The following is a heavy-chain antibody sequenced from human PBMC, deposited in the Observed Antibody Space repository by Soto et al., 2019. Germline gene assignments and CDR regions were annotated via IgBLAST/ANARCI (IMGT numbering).Heavy chain of an antibody. V-gene: IGHV1-18*01. CDR2: ISAYNGNT. Sequence: ASVKVSCKASGYTFTSYGISWVRQAPGQGLEWMGWISAYNGNTNYAQKLQGRVTMTTDTSTSTAYMELRSLRSEDTAVYYCARDPATTILGVVPGHWFDPWGQGTLVTVSS. CDR3: ARDPATTILGVVPGHWFDP. J-gene: IGHJ5*02. CDR1: GYTFTSYG. D-gene: IGHD3-3*01.